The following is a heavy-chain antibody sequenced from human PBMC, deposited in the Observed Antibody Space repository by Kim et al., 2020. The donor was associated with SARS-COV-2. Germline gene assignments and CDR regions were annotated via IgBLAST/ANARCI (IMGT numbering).Heavy chain of an antibody. CDR2: ISYDGSNK. V-gene: IGHV3-30-3*01. CDR1: GFTFSSYA. D-gene: IGHD3-22*01. J-gene: IGHJ4*02. CDR3: ARDRITMIVVASGAFVY. Sequence: GGSLRLSCAASGFTFSSYAMHWVRQAPGKGLEWVAVISYDGSNKYYADSVKGRFTISRDNSKNTLYLQMNSLRAEDTAVYYCARDRITMIVVASGAFVYWGQGTLVTVSS.